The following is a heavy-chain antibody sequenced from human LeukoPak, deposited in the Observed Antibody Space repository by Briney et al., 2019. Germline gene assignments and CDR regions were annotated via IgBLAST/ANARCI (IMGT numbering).Heavy chain of an antibody. Sequence: PGESLRLSCAASGFNFMNFGMHWVRQAPGKGLDWVAVIWYDGSFIYYADSVRGRFIISRDNAKNTLYLQMNSVRAEDTAIYYCAKVVQYTASTGTGLASWGQGTLVTVSS. CDR2: IWYDGSFI. J-gene: IGHJ4*02. CDR1: GFNFMNFG. D-gene: IGHD6-13*01. V-gene: IGHV3-33*06. CDR3: AKVVQYTASTGTGLAS.